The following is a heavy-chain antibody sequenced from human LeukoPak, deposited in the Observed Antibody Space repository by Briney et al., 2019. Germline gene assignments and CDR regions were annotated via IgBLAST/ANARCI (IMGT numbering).Heavy chain of an antibody. V-gene: IGHV3-23*01. CDR1: GFTFGSHA. CDR2: ISGSGGST. CDR3: ARGEKIVVVPAAMPARDYYYYYGMDV. D-gene: IGHD2-2*01. J-gene: IGHJ6*02. Sequence: GGSLRLSCEASGFTFGSHAMYWVRQAPGKGLEWVSAISGSGGSTYYADSVKGRFTISRDNAKNSLYLQMNSLRAEDTAVYYCARGEKIVVVPAAMPARDYYYYYGMDVWGQGTTVTVSS.